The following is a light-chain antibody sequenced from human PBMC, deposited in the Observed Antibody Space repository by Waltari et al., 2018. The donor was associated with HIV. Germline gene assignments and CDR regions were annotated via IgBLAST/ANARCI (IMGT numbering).Light chain of an antibody. Sequence: QSVLTQPPSVSGAPGQRVTISCSVGSSNIGSGSAVHWYQQFPGTAPKVLNYANTNRPSGVPDRFSGSKSGYSASLVITGLQAEDDADYYCQSYDSSLSGWVFGGGTKLTVL. CDR2: ANT. J-gene: IGLJ3*02. V-gene: IGLV1-40*01. CDR1: SSNIGSGSA. CDR3: QSYDSSLSGWV.